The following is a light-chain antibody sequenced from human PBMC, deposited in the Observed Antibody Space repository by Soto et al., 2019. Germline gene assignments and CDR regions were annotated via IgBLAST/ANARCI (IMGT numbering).Light chain of an antibody. J-gene: IGLJ3*02. CDR1: SSDVGGYNY. V-gene: IGLV2-11*01. Sequence: QSALTQPRSVSGSPGQSVTISCSGTSSDVGGYNYVSWFQQHPGKAPKLMIYDVIERPSGVPNRFSGSKSGNTASLTISGLQAEDEADYYCCSYAGSYTNWVFGGGTKVTVL. CDR2: DVI. CDR3: CSYAGSYTNWV.